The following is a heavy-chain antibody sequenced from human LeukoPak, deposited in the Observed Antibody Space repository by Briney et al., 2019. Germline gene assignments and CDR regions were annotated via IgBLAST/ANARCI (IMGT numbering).Heavy chain of an antibody. J-gene: IGHJ5*02. V-gene: IGHV4-38-2*02. CDR1: GYSISSGYY. D-gene: IGHD1-26*01. CDR3: ARDLSGGSTGMFDP. Sequence: SETLSLTCTVSGYSISSGYYWGWIRQPPGKGLEWIGSIYHSGSTYYNPSLKSRVTISVDTSKNQFSLKLSSVTAADTAVYYCARDLSGGSTGMFDPWGQGTLVTVSS. CDR2: IYHSGST.